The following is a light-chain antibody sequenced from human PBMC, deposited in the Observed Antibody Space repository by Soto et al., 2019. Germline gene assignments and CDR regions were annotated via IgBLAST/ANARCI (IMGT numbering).Light chain of an antibody. CDR3: CSYAGSYTFVV. J-gene: IGLJ2*01. Sequence: QSALTQPRSVSGSPGQSVTISCTGTSSDVGGYNYVSWYQQHLGKAPKLMIYDVSKRPSGVPDRFSGSKSGNTASLTISGLQAEDEADYYCCSYAGSYTFVVFGGGTKVTV. CDR1: SSDVGGYNY. CDR2: DVS. V-gene: IGLV2-11*01.